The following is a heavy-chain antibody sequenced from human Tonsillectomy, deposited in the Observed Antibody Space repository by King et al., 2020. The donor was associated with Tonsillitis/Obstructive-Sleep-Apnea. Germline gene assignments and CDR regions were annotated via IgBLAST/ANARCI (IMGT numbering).Heavy chain of an antibody. CDR2: IWYDGSHK. V-gene: IGHV3-33*01. Sequence: QLVESGGGVVQPGRSLRLSCAASGFTFRTYGMHWVRQAPGKGLEWVAVIWYDGSHKFYADSVKGRFTISRDNSQNTVYLQMHSLRDEDRAVYFCARXLDTAXDVWXXGTMVTVXS. J-gene: IGHJ3*01. CDR1: GFTFRTYG. CDR3: ARXLDTAXDV. D-gene: IGHD3-9*01.